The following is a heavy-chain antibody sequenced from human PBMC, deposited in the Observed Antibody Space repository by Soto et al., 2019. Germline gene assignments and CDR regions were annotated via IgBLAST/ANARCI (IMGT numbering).Heavy chain of an antibody. CDR3: ARGRPRYSSSWHRSPLDY. V-gene: IGHV4-34*01. CDR1: GGSFSGYY. Sequence: PSETLSLTCAVYGGSFSGYYWSWIRQPPGKGLEWIGEINHSGSTNYNPSLKSRVTISVDTSKNQFSLKLSSVTAADTAVYYCARGRPRYSSSWHRSPLDYWGQGTLVTVSS. D-gene: IGHD6-13*01. J-gene: IGHJ4*02. CDR2: INHSGST.